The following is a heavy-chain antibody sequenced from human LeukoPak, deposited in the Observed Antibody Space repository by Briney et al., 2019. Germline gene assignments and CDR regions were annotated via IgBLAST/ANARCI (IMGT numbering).Heavy chain of an antibody. CDR2: ISSSSSTI. D-gene: IGHD6-13*01. CDR3: ARDGGSSSWTDYYYYYMDV. V-gene: IGHV3-48*01. Sequence: PGGSLRLSCAASGFTFSSYSMNWVRQAPGKGLEWVSYISSSSSTIYYADSVKGRFTISRDNAKNSLYLQMNSLRAEDTAVYYCARDGGSSSWTDYYYYYMDVWGKGTTVTISS. CDR1: GFTFSSYS. J-gene: IGHJ6*03.